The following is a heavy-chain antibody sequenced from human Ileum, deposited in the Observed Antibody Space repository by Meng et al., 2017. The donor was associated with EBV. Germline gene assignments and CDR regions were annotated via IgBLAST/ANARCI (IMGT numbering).Heavy chain of an antibody. CDR3: ARERGGGDRGIH. CDR2: IFYRGNT. V-gene: IGHV4-39*07. Sequence: HLQLQESGPGLVRPSETLSPPCSVSGDSMSSSNYYWGWIRQSPGKALECIGTIFYRGNTFYNPSLKTRLTISVDTSKNEFSLNLKSVTAADTAVYYCARERGGGDRGIHWGQGTMVTVSS. D-gene: IGHD2-21*02. CDR1: GDSMSSSNYY. J-gene: IGHJ4*02.